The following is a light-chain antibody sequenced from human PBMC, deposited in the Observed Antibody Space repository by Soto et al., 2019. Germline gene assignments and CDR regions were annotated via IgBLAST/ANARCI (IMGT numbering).Light chain of an antibody. CDR1: QSIGSW. J-gene: IGKJ1*01. V-gene: IGKV1-5*01. Sequence: DIQMTQSPSTLSASVGDRVTITCRASQSIGSWLAWYQHKPGKAPKLLIFDAFSLESGVPSRFSGSGSATEFTLTISSLQPDDFATYYCQRYNNYSRTLGQGTNVEIK. CDR2: DAF. CDR3: QRYNNYSRT.